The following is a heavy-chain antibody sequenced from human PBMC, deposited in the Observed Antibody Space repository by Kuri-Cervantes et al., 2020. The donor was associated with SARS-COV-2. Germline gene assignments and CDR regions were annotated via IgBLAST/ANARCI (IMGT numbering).Heavy chain of an antibody. CDR1: GLTFVNYA. CDR3: AMYFYGSGNYHDTLDK. Sequence: ASVKVSCKSSGLTFVNYAMHWVRQAPGQRLEWMGWINAGNGDTKISQKFQGRVTITRDIFADTAYMDLSSLRSGDTAVYYCAMYFYGSGNYHDTLDKWGQGTLVTVSS. V-gene: IGHV1-3*01. D-gene: IGHD3-10*01. J-gene: IGHJ4*02. CDR2: INAGNGDT.